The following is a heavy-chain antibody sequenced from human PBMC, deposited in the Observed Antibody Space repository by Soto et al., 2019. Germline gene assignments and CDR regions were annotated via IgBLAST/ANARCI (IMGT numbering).Heavy chain of an antibody. D-gene: IGHD5-18*01. CDR1: GFTFDIYA. V-gene: IGHV3-9*01. Sequence: EVQLVDSGGGLVQPGRSLRLSCAASGFTFDIYAMHWVRQAPGKGLEWVSSISWNSGTRGYADSVKGRFTISRDNAKNSLYLQMDSLRTEDTAFYYCATELGGYSYGYELDHWGQGTLVAVSS. J-gene: IGHJ4*02. CDR2: ISWNSGTR. CDR3: ATELGGYSYGYELDH.